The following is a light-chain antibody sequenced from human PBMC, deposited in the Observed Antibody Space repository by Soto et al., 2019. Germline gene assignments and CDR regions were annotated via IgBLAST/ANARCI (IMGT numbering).Light chain of an antibody. J-gene: IGLJ1*01. V-gene: IGLV2-14*01. CDR2: DVS. Sequence: QSALTQPASVSGSPGQSITISCTGTSSDVGGYNYVSWYQQHPGKAPKLMIYDVSNRPSGVSNRFSGSKSGNTASLTISGLQAEDEAYCYCSSYTSSSTLLYVFGTGTQLTVL. CDR3: SSYTSSSTLLYV. CDR1: SSDVGGYNY.